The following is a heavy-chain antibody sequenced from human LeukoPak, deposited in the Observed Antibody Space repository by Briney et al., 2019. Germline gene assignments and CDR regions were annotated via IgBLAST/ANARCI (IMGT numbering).Heavy chain of an antibody. V-gene: IGHV1-2*02. CDR2: INPNSGDT. J-gene: IGHJ4*02. D-gene: IGHD6-19*01. CDR1: GYTFTGYY. Sequence: VASVKVSCKASGYTFTGYYRHWVRQAPGQGLEWMVWINPNSGDTNYAQKFQGRVTVTRDTSISTAYMELSRLRSDDTAVYYCARVGSSGWYVHPTLDYWGQGTLVTVSS. CDR3: ARVGSSGWYVHPTLDY.